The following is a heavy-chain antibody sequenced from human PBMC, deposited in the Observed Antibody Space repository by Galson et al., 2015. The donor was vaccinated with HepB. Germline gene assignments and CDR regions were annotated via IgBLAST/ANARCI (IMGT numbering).Heavy chain of an antibody. CDR1: GYTFSSYG. CDR2: ISGYNGNT. V-gene: IGHV1-18*01. D-gene: IGHD1-26*01. J-gene: IGHJ4*02. CDR3: ARWGEGGWDDY. Sequence: SVKVSCKASGYTFSSYGITWVRQAPGQGLEWMGWISGYNGNTNYAQKLQGRVTMTTDTSTTTAYMELRSLRSDDTAVYYCARWGEGGWDDYWGQGTLVTVSS.